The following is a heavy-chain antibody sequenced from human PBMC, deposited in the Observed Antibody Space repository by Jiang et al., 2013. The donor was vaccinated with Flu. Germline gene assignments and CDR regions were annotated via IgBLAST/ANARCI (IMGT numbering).Heavy chain of an antibody. V-gene: IGHV4-39*07. CDR1: SGSISSNSYY. Sequence: SQTLSLTCTVSSGSISSNSYYWGWIRQPPGKGLEWIGSIYFSGSTYYNPSLEGRVTISVDTSKNQFSLDLNSVTAADTAVYYCAREAASGYSGYDYGRKAFDIWGQGTMVTVSS. CDR3: AREAASGYSGYDYGRKAFDI. D-gene: IGHD5-12*01. CDR2: IYFSGST. J-gene: IGHJ3*02.